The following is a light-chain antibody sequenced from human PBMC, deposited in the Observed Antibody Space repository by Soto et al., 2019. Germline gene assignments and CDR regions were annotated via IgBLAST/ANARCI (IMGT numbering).Light chain of an antibody. CDR2: DAS. CDR1: QSVSRF. Sequence: ETVLTQSPATLSLSPGERATLSCRASQSVSRFLAWYQQKPGQAPRLLIYDASNRATGIPARFSGSGSGTDFPLTISSLGPEDFAVYYCQQRGNWPPITFGQGTRLDI. V-gene: IGKV3-11*01. CDR3: QQRGNWPPIT. J-gene: IGKJ5*01.